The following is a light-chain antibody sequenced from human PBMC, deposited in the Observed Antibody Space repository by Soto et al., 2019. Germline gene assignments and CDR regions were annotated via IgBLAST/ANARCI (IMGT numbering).Light chain of an antibody. V-gene: IGLV2-14*03. J-gene: IGLJ1*01. Sequence: QSALTQPASVSGSPRQSIAISCTGTSSDVGGFNYVSWYQQHPGKAPKFMIYDVSSRPSGVSDRFSGSKSGNTASLTISGLQAEDEADYYCASYTTSSTYVFGTGTRSPS. CDR3: ASYTTSSTYV. CDR2: DVS. CDR1: SSDVGGFNY.